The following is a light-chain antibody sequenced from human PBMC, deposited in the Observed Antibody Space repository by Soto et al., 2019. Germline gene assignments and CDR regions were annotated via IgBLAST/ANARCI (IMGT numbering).Light chain of an antibody. CDR2: EVS. CDR1: SSDVGGYNY. J-gene: IGLJ2*01. Sequence: QSVLTQPASVSGSPGQSITISCTGTSSDVGGYNYVSWYQQHPGKAPKLMIYEVSNRPSGVSNRFSGSKSGNTASLTISGLQAEDEADYYCSSYTSSGTPLVVFGGGTKLTVL. V-gene: IGLV2-14*01. CDR3: SSYTSSGTPLVV.